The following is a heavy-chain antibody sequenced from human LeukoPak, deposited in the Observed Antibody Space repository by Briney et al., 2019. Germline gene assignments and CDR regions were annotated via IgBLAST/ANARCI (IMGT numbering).Heavy chain of an antibody. CDR1: GYTSTSYD. V-gene: IGHV1-8*01. J-gene: IGHJ3*02. CDR2: MNPNSGNT. Sequence: ASVKVSCKASGYTSTSYDINWVRQATGQGLEWMGWMNPNSGNTGYAQKFQGRVTMTRNTSISTAYMELSSLRSVDTAVYYCARGGGDCSSTSCPSDAFDIWGQGTMVTVSS. D-gene: IGHD2-2*01. CDR3: ARGGGDCSSTSCPSDAFDI.